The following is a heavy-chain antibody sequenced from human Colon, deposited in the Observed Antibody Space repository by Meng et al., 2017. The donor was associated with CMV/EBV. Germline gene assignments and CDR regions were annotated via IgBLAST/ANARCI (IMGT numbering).Heavy chain of an antibody. CDR1: GYTFTAYY. V-gene: IGHV1-8*03. CDR3: ARAPARSGPGYCSSNSCPSYYFDF. D-gene: IGHD2-2*01. Sequence: ASVKVSCKASGYTFTAYYLHWVRQAPGQGLEWMGWMNPNSGNTGYAQKFQGRVTITRNTSISTAYMELSSLRSEDTAVYYCARAPARSGPGYCSSNSCPSYYFDFWGQGTLVTVSS. CDR2: MNPNSGNT. J-gene: IGHJ4*02.